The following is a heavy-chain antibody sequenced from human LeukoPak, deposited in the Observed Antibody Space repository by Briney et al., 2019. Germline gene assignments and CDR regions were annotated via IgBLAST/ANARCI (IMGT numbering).Heavy chain of an antibody. CDR2: IYYSGST. J-gene: IGHJ4*02. CDR1: GGSISSYY. V-gene: IGHV4-59*12. Sequence: SETLSLTRTVSGGSISSYYWSWIRQPPGKGLEWIGYIYYSGSTNYNPSLKSRVTISVDTSKNQFSLKLSSVTAADTAVYYCATIAAAGTGAFDYWGQGTLVTVSS. CDR3: ATIAAAGTGAFDY. D-gene: IGHD6-13*01.